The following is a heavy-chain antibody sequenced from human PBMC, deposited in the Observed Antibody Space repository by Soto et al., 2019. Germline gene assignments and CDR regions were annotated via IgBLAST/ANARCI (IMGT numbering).Heavy chain of an antibody. Sequence: ASVKVSCKASGYTFTRYTMNWVRQAPGQRLEWMGWINPDNGNTKSSQKFQDRGIITRDTSASTAYMDLSSLRSEETAVYYGARGIATGQLDPWGQGTLVTVSS. CDR2: INPDNGNT. J-gene: IGHJ5*02. CDR3: ARGIATGQLDP. V-gene: IGHV1-3*01. D-gene: IGHD2-15*01. CDR1: GYTFTRYT.